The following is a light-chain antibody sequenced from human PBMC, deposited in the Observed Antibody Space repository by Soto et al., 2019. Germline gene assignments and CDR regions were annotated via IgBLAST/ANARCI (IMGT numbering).Light chain of an antibody. CDR3: QSYDSSLSGWV. Sequence: QSVLTQPPSVSGAPGQRVTISCTGSSSNIGAHFDVHWYQQLPGTAPKVLIYGNMNRPSGVPDRFSASKSGASASLAITGLQADDEAHYYCQSYDSSLSGWVFGGGTKLTVL. J-gene: IGLJ3*02. CDR2: GNM. CDR1: SSNIGAHFD. V-gene: IGLV1-40*01.